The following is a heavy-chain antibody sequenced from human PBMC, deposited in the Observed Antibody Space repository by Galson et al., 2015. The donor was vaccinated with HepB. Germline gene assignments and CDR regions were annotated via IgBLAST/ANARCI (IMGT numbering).Heavy chain of an antibody. V-gene: IGHV5-10-1*01. Sequence: QSGAEVKKPGEFLRIACKGSGYRFTSHWITWVRQRPGKGLEWMGRIDPSDSYINYSPSFQGHVTIPVDKSVATAYLQWSSLTASDTAMYYCARGTSGYYWYFDFWGQGTLVTVSS. J-gene: IGHJ4*02. D-gene: IGHD3-22*01. CDR1: GYRFTSHW. CDR2: IDPSDSYI. CDR3: ARGTSGYYWYFDF.